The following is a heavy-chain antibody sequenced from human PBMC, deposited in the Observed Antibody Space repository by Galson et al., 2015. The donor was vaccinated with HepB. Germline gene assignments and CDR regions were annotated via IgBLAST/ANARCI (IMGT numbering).Heavy chain of an antibody. J-gene: IGHJ4*02. CDR3: AKENTMIVVARPSYFDY. CDR2: ITWNSGRI. CDR1: GFTFDDYA. V-gene: IGHV3-9*01. D-gene: IGHD3-22*01. Sequence: SLRLSCAASGFTFDDYAMHWVRQAPGKGLEWVSTITWNSGRIGYADSVKGRFTISRDNAKNSLYLQMNSLRAEDTALYYCAKENTMIVVARPSYFDYWGQGTLVTVSS.